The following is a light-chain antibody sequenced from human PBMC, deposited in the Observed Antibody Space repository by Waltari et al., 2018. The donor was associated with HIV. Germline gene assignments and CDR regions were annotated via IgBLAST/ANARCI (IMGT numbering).Light chain of an antibody. V-gene: IGLV2-11*01. CDR3: CSYAGSYTYV. Sequence: QSALTQPRSVSGSPGQSVTIPCTGTSSDLGGYHYVSWYHQHPGKAPKLMIYDVSKRPSGVPDRFSGSKSGNTASLTISGLQAEDEADYYCCSYAGSYTYVFGTGTKVTVL. CDR2: DVS. CDR1: SSDLGGYHY. J-gene: IGLJ1*01.